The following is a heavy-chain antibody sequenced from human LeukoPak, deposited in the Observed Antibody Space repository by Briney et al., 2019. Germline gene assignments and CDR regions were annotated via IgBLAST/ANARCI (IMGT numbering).Heavy chain of an antibody. CDR3: AKRRSYTVRYFDY. D-gene: IGHD1-26*01. CDR1: EFTFSNYA. J-gene: IGHJ4*02. CDR2: ISGSGGST. Sequence: GGSLRLSCAASEFTFSNYAMSWVRQAPGKGLEWVSAISGSGGSTYYADSVKGRFTISRDNSKNTLYLQMNSLRAEDTAVYYCAKRRSYTVRYFDYWGQGTLVTVSS. V-gene: IGHV3-23*01.